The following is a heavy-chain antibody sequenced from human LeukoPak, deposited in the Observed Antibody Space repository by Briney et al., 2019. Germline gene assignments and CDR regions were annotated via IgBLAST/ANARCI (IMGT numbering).Heavy chain of an antibody. D-gene: IGHD3-10*01. CDR2: IYYSGST. CDR1: GGSISSYY. Sequence: ASETLSLTCTVSGGSISSYYWSWIRQPPGNGLEWIGYIYYSGSTNYNPSLKSRVTISVDTSKNQFSLKLSSVTAADTAVYYCARRKFGEYPFDYWGQGTLVTVSS. V-gene: IGHV4-59*08. J-gene: IGHJ4*02. CDR3: ARRKFGEYPFDY.